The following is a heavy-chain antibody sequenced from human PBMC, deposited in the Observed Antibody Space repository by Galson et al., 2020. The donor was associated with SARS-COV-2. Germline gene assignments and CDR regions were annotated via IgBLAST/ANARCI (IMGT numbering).Heavy chain of an antibody. Sequence: SQTLSLTCAVHSRSFSGYYWTWPRQPPGKGLACIGGITHSGSTNYNPSLESRVTISLDTSNSQFSLKVTSVTAADTAIYYCARYGGNSVWYFDLWGRGTLVTVSS. CDR3: ARYGGNSVWYFDL. CDR2: ITHSGST. D-gene: IGHD2-21*01. J-gene: IGHJ2*01. CDR1: SRSFSGYY. V-gene: IGHV4-34*01.